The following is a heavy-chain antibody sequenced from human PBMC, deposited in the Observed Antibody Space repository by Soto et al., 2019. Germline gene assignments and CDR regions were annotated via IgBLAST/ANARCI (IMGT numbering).Heavy chain of an antibody. J-gene: IGHJ4*02. D-gene: IGHD2-21*02. CDR2: IIPIFGTA. CDR3: GGNTLSCGDYCQGGPFDT. V-gene: IGHV1-69*19. Sequence: QVQLVQSGAEVKKPGSSVKVSCKASGGTFSSYAISWVRQAPGQGLEWMGGIIPIFGTANYAQQFQGRVTMTPDESTYTVNMELSALRSEDADLCYCGGNTLSCGDYCQGGPFDTWAQGPLVTVPS. CDR1: GGTFSSYA.